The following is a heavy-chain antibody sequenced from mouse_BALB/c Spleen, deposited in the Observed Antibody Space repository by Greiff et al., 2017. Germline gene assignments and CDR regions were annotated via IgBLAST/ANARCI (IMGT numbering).Heavy chain of an antibody. D-gene: IGHD1-1*02. CDR1: GYTFTSYY. Sequence: QVQLQQSGAELVKPGASVKLSCKASGYTFTSYYMYWVKQRPGQGLEWIGGINPSNGGTNFNEKFKSKATLTVDKSSSTAYMQHSSLTSEDSAVYYCTRSVGYWYFDVWGAGTTVTVSS. V-gene: IGHV1S81*02. CDR3: TRSVGYWYFDV. J-gene: IGHJ1*01. CDR2: INPSNGGT.